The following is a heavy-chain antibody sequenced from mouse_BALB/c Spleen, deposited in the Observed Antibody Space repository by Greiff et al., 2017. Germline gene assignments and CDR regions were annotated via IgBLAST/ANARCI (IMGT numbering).Heavy chain of an antibody. V-gene: IGHV5-6-5*01. Sequence: EVKLMESGGGLVKPGGSLKLSCAASGFTFSSYAMSWVRQTPEKRLEWVASISSGGSTYYQDSVKGRFTISRDNATNTLYLQMSSLMSEDTAMYYCARLGDSSPYYYAMDYWGQGTSVTVSS. J-gene: IGHJ4*01. CDR2: ISSGGST. CDR1: GFTFSSYA. D-gene: IGHD1-1*01. CDR3: ARLGDSSPYYYAMDY.